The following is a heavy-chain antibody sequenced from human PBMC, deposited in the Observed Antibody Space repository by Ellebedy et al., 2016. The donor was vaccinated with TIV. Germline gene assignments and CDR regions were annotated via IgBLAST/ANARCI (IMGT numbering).Heavy chain of an antibody. J-gene: IGHJ3*02. CDR1: GFTFSRYS. D-gene: IGHD1-7*01. V-gene: IGHV3-21*01. CDR3: ARDPPDARILAGTSEDPDAFDI. Sequence: PGGSLRPSCEASGFTFSRYSMNWVLSAPGQGLEWVSVVSRRSDFIYYADSVKGRFTISRDNAKRSLYLQMDSLRAEDTAVYYCARDPPDARILAGTSEDPDAFDIWGQGTMVTVSS. CDR2: VSRRSDFI.